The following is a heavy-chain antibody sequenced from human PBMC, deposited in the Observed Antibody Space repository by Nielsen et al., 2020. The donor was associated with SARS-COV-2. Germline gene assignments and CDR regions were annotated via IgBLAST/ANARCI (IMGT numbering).Heavy chain of an antibody. D-gene: IGHD3-16*02. J-gene: IGHJ4*02. CDR2: INHSGST. CDR3: ARHWDRLRLGELSPPLDY. CDR1: GGSFSGYY. V-gene: IGHV4-34*01. Sequence: SETLSLTCAVYGGSFSGYYWSWIRQPPGKGLEWIGEINHSGSTYYNPSLKSRVTISVDTSKNQFSLKLSSVTAADTAVYYCARHWDRLRLGELSPPLDYWGQGTLVTVSS.